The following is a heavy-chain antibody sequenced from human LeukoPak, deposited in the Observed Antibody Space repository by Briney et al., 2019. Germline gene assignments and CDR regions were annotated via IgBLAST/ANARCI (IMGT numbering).Heavy chain of an antibody. CDR2: ISLDGATT. CDR1: GLTFSSYA. D-gene: IGHD3-9*01. V-gene: IGHV3-23*01. Sequence: GGSLRLSCAASGLTFSSYAMSWVRQAPGKGLEWVSGISLDGATTYYAGSVEGRFTISRDNSKNTLYLQMNSLRADDTAVYYCVKDHGWLLYSWGQGTLVAVSS. J-gene: IGHJ4*02. CDR3: VKDHGWLLYS.